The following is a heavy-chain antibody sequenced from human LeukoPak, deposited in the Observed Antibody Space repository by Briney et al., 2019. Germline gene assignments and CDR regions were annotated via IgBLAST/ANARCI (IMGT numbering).Heavy chain of an antibody. CDR2: ISSSGSTI. J-gene: IGHJ6*03. V-gene: IGHV3-48*03. CDR3: ARSQEYYYYYMDV. CDR1: GFTFSSYE. Sequence: PGGSLGLSCAASGFTFSSYEMNWVRQAPGKGLEWVSYISSSGSTIYYADSVKGRFTISRDNAKNSLYLQMNSLRAEDTALYYCARSQEYYYYYMDVWGKGTTVTVSS.